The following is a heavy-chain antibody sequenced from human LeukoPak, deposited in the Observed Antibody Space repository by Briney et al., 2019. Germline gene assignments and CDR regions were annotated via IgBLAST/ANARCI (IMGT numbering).Heavy chain of an antibody. Sequence: SGGSLRLSCAASGFTFNSYAMSWVRQAPGRGLEWVSTISVTGGSTYYAGSVKGRFTISRDNAKNTLYLKMNSLRAEDKAVYYCAKGGVVEDFDYWGQGTLVTVSS. CDR1: GFTFNSYA. D-gene: IGHD2-15*01. CDR2: ISVTGGST. V-gene: IGHV3-23*01. J-gene: IGHJ4*02. CDR3: AKGGVVEDFDY.